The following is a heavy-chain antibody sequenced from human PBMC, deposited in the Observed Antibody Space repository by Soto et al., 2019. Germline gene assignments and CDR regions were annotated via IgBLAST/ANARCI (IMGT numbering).Heavy chain of an antibody. CDR1: GGSISSYY. CDR3: ARINYYYYGMDV. Sequence: SETLSLTCTVSGGSISSYYWSWIRQPPGKGLEWIGYIYYSGSTNYNPSLKGRVTISVDTSKNQFSLKLSSVTAADTAVYYCARINYYYYGMDVWGQGTTVTVSS. V-gene: IGHV4-59*01. J-gene: IGHJ6*02. CDR2: IYYSGST.